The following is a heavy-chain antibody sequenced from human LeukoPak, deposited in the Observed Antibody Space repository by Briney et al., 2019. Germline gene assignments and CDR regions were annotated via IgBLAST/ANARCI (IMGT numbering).Heavy chain of an antibody. J-gene: IGHJ4*02. CDR2: ISSSSTYI. CDR3: VSLKAVAATPFDY. V-gene: IGHV3-21*01. CDR1: GFTFSSYS. Sequence: GGSLRLSCAASGFTFSSYSMNWVRQAPGKGLEWVSSISSSSTYIYYADSVKGRFTIPRDNAKNSLYLQMNSLRAEDTAVYCCVSLKAVAATPFDYWGQGTLVTVSS. D-gene: IGHD6-19*01.